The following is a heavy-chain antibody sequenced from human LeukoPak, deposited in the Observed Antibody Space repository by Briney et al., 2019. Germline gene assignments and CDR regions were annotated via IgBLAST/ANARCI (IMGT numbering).Heavy chain of an antibody. CDR1: GGSINGFF. Sequence: SETLSLTCTVSGGSINGFFWSWIRQPAGKGLEWIGRIYTSGNTGYNPSLKSRVTMSVDTSKNQFSLNLSSVTAADTAVYYCARVDLRAAFFDYWGQGTLVTVSS. CDR2: IYTSGNT. CDR3: ARVDLRAAFFDY. D-gene: IGHD2-15*01. V-gene: IGHV4-4*07. J-gene: IGHJ4*02.